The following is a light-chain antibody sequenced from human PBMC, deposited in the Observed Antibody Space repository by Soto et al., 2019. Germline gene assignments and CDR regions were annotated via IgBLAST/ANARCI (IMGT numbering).Light chain of an antibody. J-gene: IGKJ3*01. Sequence: EMVLTQSPGTLSLSPGERATLSCRASQSVSANYLAWYQQKAGQAPRLLIYGASTRATGIPDRFSGSGSGTDFTLTISRLEPEDFAVYFCQQHGSSPFTFGPGTKVDI. CDR2: GAS. CDR1: QSVSANY. CDR3: QQHGSSPFT. V-gene: IGKV3-20*01.